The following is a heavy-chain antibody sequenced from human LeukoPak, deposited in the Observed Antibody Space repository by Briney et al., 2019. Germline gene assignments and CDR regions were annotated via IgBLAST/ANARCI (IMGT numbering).Heavy chain of an antibody. CDR1: GYTLTELS. V-gene: IGHV1-24*01. Sequence: ASVKVSCKVSGYTLTELSMHWVRQAPGKGLEGMGGFDPEDGETIYAQKFQGRVTMTEDTSTDTAYMELSSLRSEDTAVYYCATVLTRAVTQSVYFDYWGQGTLVTVSS. CDR3: ATVLTRAVTQSVYFDY. J-gene: IGHJ4*02. CDR2: FDPEDGET. D-gene: IGHD4-17*01.